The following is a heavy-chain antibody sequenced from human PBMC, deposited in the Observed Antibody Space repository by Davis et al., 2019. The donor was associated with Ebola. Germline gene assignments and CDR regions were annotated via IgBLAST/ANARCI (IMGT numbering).Heavy chain of an antibody. V-gene: IGHV1-2*06. CDR1: GYTFTDYN. Sequence: ASVKVSCKASGYTFTDYNIHWMRQAPGRGLEWLGRVILKSGATNYAQKFQGRVTMTRDTYISTVYMELSSLRYDDTAEYYCARGHNYAHEYWGQGTLVTVSS. J-gene: IGHJ4*02. D-gene: IGHD4-11*01. CDR2: VILKSGAT. CDR3: ARGHNYAHEY.